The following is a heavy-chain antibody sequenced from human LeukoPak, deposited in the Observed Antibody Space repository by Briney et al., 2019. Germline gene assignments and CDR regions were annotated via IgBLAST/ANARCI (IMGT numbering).Heavy chain of an antibody. CDR1: GYTFTVYY. Sequence: GASVKVSFKASGYTFTVYYMHWVRQAPGQGLEWMGRINPNSGGTNYAQKFQGRVTMTRDTSISTAYMELSRLRSDDTAVYYCARARSTKGWDYWGQGTLVTVSS. CDR3: ARARSTKGWDY. V-gene: IGHV1-2*06. CDR2: INPNSGGT. D-gene: IGHD6-19*01. J-gene: IGHJ4*02.